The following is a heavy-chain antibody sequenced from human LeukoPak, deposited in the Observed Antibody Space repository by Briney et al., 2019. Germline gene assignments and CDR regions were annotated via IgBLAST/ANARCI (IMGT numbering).Heavy chain of an antibody. Sequence: SVKVSCKASGYTFTTFDISWVRQAPGQGLEWMGGIIPIFGTANYAQKFQGRVTITADESTSTAYMELSSLRSEDTAVYYCARAQRETGFDPWGQGTLVTVSS. J-gene: IGHJ5*02. CDR3: ARAQRETGFDP. D-gene: IGHD1-14*01. CDR2: IIPIFGTA. V-gene: IGHV1-69*13. CDR1: GYTFTTFD.